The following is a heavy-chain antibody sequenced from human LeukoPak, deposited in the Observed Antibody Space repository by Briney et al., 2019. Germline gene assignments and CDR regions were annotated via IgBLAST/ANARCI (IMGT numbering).Heavy chain of an antibody. D-gene: IGHD5-12*01. CDR2: IDGSGGST. CDR1: GFTFSSYA. J-gene: IGHJ4*02. V-gene: IGHV3-23*01. CDR3: AKDRRLPWDYFDS. Sequence: GGSLRLSCAAPGFTFSSYAMSWFRQAPGRGLEWVSAIDGSGGSTYYADSVKGRFTISRDNSKNTLYLQMNSLRAEDTAIYYCAKDRRLPWDYFDSWGQGTLVTVSS.